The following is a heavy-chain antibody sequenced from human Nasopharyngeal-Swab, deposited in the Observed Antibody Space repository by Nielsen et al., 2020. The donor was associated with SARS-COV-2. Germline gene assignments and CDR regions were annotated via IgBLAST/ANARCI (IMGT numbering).Heavy chain of an antibody. D-gene: IGHD3-10*01. CDR2: NSSSTSYI. Sequence: GESLKISCAASGFTFSNSSMNWVRQAPGKGLEWVSSNSSSTSYIYYADSVKGRFTISRDNAKNSLYLPMNSLRAEDTAVYYCARDGFGESPYYYYYGMDVWGQGTTVTVSS. CDR1: GFTFSNSS. V-gene: IGHV3-21*01. J-gene: IGHJ6*02. CDR3: ARDGFGESPYYYYYGMDV.